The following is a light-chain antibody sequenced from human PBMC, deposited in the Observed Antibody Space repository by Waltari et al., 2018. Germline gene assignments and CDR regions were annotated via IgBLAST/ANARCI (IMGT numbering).Light chain of an antibody. CDR2: DVT. CDR3: QSYDSSLSGSSYV. Sequence: QSALTQPRSVSGSPGQSVAISCTGTSSDVGGYYYAFCYQQHPGKAPKLIIYDVTQRPSGVPDRFSGSKSGTSASLAITGLQAEDEADYYCQSYDSSLSGSSYVFGTGTKVTVL. V-gene: IGLV2-11*01. CDR1: SSDVGGYYY. J-gene: IGLJ1*01.